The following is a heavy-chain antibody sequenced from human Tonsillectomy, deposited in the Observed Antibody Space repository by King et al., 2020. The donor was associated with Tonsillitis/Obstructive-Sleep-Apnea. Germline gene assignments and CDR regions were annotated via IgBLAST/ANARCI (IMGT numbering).Heavy chain of an antibody. Sequence: VQLVESGGGLVQPGGSLRLSCAASGFTFSSYSMNWVRQAPGKGLEWVSYISSSSSTIYYADSVKGRFTISRDNAKNSLYLQMNSLRDEDTAVYYCARDCSSTSCPEKYNWFDPWGQGTLVTVSS. V-gene: IGHV3-48*02. D-gene: IGHD2-2*01. CDR3: ARDCSSTSCPEKYNWFDP. J-gene: IGHJ5*02. CDR1: GFTFSSYS. CDR2: ISSSSSTI.